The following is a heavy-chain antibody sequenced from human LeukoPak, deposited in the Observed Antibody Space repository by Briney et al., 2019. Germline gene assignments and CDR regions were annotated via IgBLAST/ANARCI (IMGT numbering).Heavy chain of an antibody. CDR3: ARGKSRGSHIDY. V-gene: IGHV4-39*07. Sequence: PSETLSLTCTVSGGSMRSSNFYWGWIRQPPGKGLEWIGNINYSGSTYYNPSVKSRVTISVDTSKNQFSLKLRSVTAADTALYYCARGKSRGSHIDYWGLGTLVTVSS. D-gene: IGHD1-26*01. CDR1: GGSMRSSNFY. J-gene: IGHJ4*02. CDR2: INYSGST.